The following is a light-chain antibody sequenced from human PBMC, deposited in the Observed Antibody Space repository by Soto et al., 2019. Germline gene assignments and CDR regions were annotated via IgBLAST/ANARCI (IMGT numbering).Light chain of an antibody. V-gene: IGKV3-15*01. CDR2: GAS. Sequence: DIVMTQSPATLSVSPGERATLSCRASQRVGINLAWYQQKPGQAPRLLIYGASTRATGIPARFSGSGSGTDFTLTISRLEPEDFAVYYCQQYGSSLWTFGQGTKVDIK. CDR3: QQYGSSLWT. J-gene: IGKJ1*01. CDR1: QRVGIN.